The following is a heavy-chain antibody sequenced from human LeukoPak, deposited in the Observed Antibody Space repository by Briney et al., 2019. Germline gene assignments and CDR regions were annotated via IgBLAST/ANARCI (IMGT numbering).Heavy chain of an antibody. CDR1: GYTFTDYY. J-gene: IGHJ4*02. CDR3: ARVRYSSSWYFDY. V-gene: IGHV1-46*01. D-gene: IGHD6-13*01. CDR2: INPSGGST. Sequence: ASVKVSCKSTGYTFTDYYILWVRQAPGQGLEWMGIINPSGGSTSYAQKFQGRVTMTRDTSTSTVYMELSSLRSEDTAVYYCARVRYSSSWYFDYWGQGTLVTVSS.